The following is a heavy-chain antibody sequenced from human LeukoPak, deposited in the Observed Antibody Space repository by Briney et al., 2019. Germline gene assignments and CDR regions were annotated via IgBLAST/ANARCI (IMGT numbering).Heavy chain of an antibody. Sequence: PSETLSLTCTVSGGSISSFYWSWTRQPPGKGLEYIGYISYSGTTSYNPSLKSRVTISVDTSKNQFSLKLTSVTAADTAVYYCARDKGLPQAFDIWGQGTMVTVSS. CDR3: ARDKGLPQAFDI. V-gene: IGHV4-59*01. CDR1: GGSISSFY. CDR2: ISYSGTT. J-gene: IGHJ3*02. D-gene: IGHD5/OR15-5a*01.